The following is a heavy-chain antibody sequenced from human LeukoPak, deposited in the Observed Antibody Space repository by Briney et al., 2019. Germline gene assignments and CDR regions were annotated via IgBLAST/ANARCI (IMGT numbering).Heavy chain of an antibody. D-gene: IGHD6-13*01. Sequence: ASVKVSCKVSGYTLTEFSMHWVRQAPGKGLEWMGGSDPEDGETIYAQKFQGRVTMTEDTSTDTAYMELSSLRSEDTAVYYCATFPIIAAAGNPPLGFDYWGQGTLVTVSS. CDR3: ATFPIIAAAGNPPLGFDY. J-gene: IGHJ4*02. CDR2: SDPEDGET. CDR1: GYTLTEFS. V-gene: IGHV1-24*01.